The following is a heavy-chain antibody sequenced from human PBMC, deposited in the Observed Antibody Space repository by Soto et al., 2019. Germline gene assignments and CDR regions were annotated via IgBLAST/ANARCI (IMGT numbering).Heavy chain of an antibody. Sequence: EVPVLESGGGLVQPGGSLRLSCAASGFTFSNYAMSWVRQAPGKGLEWVSSISGSGGTTYYADSVKGRLTLSRDNSKNTLYLQMNSLRVEDTAVYYCAKNNMGYYLDYWGQGTLVTVSS. CDR1: GFTFSNYA. CDR3: AKNNMGYYLDY. CDR2: ISGSGGTT. D-gene: IGHD3-10*01. V-gene: IGHV3-23*01. J-gene: IGHJ4*02.